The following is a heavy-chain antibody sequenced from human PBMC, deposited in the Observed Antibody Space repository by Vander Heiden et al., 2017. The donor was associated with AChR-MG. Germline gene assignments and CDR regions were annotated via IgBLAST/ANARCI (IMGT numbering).Heavy chain of an antibody. CDR2: IYYSGST. D-gene: IGHD3-16*01. V-gene: IGHV4-59*01. Sequence: QVQLQESGPGLVKPSETLSLTCTVSGGSISSYYWSWIRQPPGKGLEWIGYIYYSGSTNYNPSLKSRVTISVDTSKNQFSLKLSSVTAADTAVYYCASSPSYWGYYYYYMDVWGKGTTVTVSS. CDR1: GGSISSYY. CDR3: ASSPSYWGYYYYYMDV. J-gene: IGHJ6*03.